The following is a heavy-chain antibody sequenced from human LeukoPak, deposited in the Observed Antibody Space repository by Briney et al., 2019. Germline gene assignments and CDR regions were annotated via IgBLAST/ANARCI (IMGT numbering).Heavy chain of an antibody. CDR1: GFTFSSYS. Sequence: PGGSLRLSCAASGFTFSSYSMNWVRQAPGKGLEWVSYIISSSSTIYYADSVKGRFTISRDNAKNSVYLQMSSLRVDDTAFYYCARRSVAGATTGYYYDSWGQGTLVTVSS. J-gene: IGHJ4*02. D-gene: IGHD1-26*01. CDR2: IISSSSTI. V-gene: IGHV3-48*04. CDR3: ARRSVAGATTGYYYDS.